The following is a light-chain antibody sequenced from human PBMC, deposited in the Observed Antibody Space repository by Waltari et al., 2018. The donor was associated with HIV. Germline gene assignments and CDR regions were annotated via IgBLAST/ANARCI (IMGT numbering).Light chain of an antibody. CDR1: SGYSNYQ. CDR3: GAGHGSGSKFVYV. J-gene: IGLJ1*01. Sequence: QPVLTQPPSASASLGASVTLTCTLSSGYSNYQVDWYQQRPGKGPRFVMRVGTGGIVGSKGDVVPDRFSVLGAGLNRYLTIKNIQEEDESDYHCGAGHGSGSKFVYVFGTGTKVTVL. CDR2: VGTGGIVG. V-gene: IGLV9-49*01.